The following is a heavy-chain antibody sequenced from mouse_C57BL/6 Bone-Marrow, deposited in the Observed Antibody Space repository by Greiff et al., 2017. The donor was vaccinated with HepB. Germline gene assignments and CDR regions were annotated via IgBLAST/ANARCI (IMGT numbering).Heavy chain of an antibody. Sequence: QVQLKQPGAELVRPGSSVKLSCKASGYTFTSYWMDWVKQRPGQGLEWIGNIYPSDSETHYNQKFKDKATLTVDKSSSTAYMQLSSLTSEDSAVYYCAISYYLDYWGQGTTLTVSS. D-gene: IGHD2-12*01. J-gene: IGHJ2*01. CDR3: AISYYLDY. CDR1: GYTFTSYW. V-gene: IGHV1-61*01. CDR2: IYPSDSET.